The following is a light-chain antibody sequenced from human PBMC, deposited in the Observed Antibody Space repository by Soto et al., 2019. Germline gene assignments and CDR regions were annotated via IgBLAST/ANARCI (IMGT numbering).Light chain of an antibody. CDR1: QSVGSN. Sequence: EIVMTQSPATLSVSPGERATLSCRASQSVGSNLAWYQQKPGQAPRLLIYGASTRATGIPARFSGSGSGTEFALTVSCLRSEDFAIYFCQQYNNWPPDRTFGQGTKVEIK. CDR2: GAS. V-gene: IGKV3-15*01. CDR3: QQYNNWPPDRT. J-gene: IGKJ1*01.